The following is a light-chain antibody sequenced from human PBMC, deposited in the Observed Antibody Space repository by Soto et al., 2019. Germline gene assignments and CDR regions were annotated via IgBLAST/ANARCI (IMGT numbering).Light chain of an antibody. V-gene: IGLV2-14*03. CDR2: DVS. CDR1: SSDVGAYDF. CDR3: SSHTTSNTRV. J-gene: IGLJ1*01. Sequence: QSALTQPASVSGSPGQSIAISCTGTSSDVGAYDFVSLYQQHPDKAPKLLIYDVSNRPSGVSDRFSGSKSVNTATLTISGLQAEDEADYYCSSHTTSNTRVFGTGTKLTVL.